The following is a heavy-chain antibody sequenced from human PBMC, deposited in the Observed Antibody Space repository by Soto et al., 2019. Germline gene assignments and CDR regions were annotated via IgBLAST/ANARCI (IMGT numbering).Heavy chain of an antibody. CDR1: GFTFSSYW. CDR3: ARDSVLRFLEWLPAYDY. CDR2: IKQDGSEK. Sequence: GGSLRLSCAASGFTFSSYWMSWVRQAPGKGLEWVANIKQDGSEKYYVDSVKGRFTISRDNAKNSLYLQMNSLRAEDTAVYYCARDSVLRFLEWLPAYDYCGQGTLVTVSS. J-gene: IGHJ4*02. V-gene: IGHV3-7*01. D-gene: IGHD3-3*01.